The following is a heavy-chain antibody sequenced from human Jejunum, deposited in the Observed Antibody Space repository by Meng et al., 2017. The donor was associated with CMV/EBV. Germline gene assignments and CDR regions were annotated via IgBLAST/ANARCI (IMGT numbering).Heavy chain of an antibody. Sequence: GFTFTNYAIHWVRQVPGKGLEWVAVISFDGTNIYYGDSVKGRFTISRDDSKNTVFLQMSSLRAEDTGMYYCAKGLSLYDCSAFHDCRGQGTLVTVSS. CDR3: AKGLSLYDCSAFHDC. D-gene: IGHD3-22*01. CDR2: ISFDGTNI. J-gene: IGHJ4*02. CDR1: GFTFTNYA. V-gene: IGHV3-30*18.